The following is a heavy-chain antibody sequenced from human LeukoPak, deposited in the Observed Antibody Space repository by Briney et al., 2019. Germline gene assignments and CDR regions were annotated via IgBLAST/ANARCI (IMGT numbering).Heavy chain of an antibody. CDR2: IYPGDSDT. V-gene: IGHV5-51*01. CDR3: ASSRFGELSARDAFDI. J-gene: IGHJ3*02. D-gene: IGHD3-10*01. CDR1: GYSFTSYW. Sequence: GESLKISCKGSGYSFTSYWIGWVRQLPGKGLGWMGIIYPGDSDTRYSPSFQGQVTISADKSISTAYLQWSSLKASDTAMYYCASSRFGELSARDAFDIWGQGTMVTVSS.